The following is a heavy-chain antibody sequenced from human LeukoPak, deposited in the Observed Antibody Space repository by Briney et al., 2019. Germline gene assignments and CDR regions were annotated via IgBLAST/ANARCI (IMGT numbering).Heavy chain of an antibody. CDR3: SSGNSHAFDI. Sequence: GGSLRLSYAAFGFTFRSYWMHWVRQAPGKGLVWVSRINSDGSSTSCADSVKGRFTISRDNAKNTLYLQMNNLRAEDTAVYYCSSGNSHAFDIWGQGTMVTVSS. J-gene: IGHJ3*02. CDR2: INSDGSST. CDR1: GFTFRSYW. V-gene: IGHV3-74*01. D-gene: IGHD4-23*01.